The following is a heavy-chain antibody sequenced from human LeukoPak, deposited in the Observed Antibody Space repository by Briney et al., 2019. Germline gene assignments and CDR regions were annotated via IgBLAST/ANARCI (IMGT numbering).Heavy chain of an antibody. CDR2: ISGSGGTK. CDR3: AKGGIATTGINSRRYGLDV. CDR1: GFTFSTYD. Sequence: PGGSLRLSCAASGFTFSTYDMNWVRQAPGKGLEWVSAISGSGGTKYYADSVKGRFTISRDNSKNTLSLQVSTLRAEDTAIYYCAKGGIATTGINSRRYGLDVWGRGTTVTVSS. J-gene: IGHJ6*02. V-gene: IGHV3-23*01. D-gene: IGHD6-13*01.